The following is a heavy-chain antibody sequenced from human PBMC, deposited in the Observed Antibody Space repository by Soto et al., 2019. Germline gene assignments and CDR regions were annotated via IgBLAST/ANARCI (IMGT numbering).Heavy chain of an antibody. CDR3: AKAAHGYSYGYFFYYYYGMDV. CDR2: ISWNSGSI. Sequence: GGSLRLSCAASGFTFDDYAMHWVRQAPGKGLEWVSGISWNSGSIGYADSVKGRFTISRDNAKNSLYPQMNSLRAEDTALYYCAKAAHGYSYGYFFYYYYGMDVWGQGTTVTVSS. D-gene: IGHD5-18*01. J-gene: IGHJ6*02. CDR1: GFTFDDYA. V-gene: IGHV3-9*01.